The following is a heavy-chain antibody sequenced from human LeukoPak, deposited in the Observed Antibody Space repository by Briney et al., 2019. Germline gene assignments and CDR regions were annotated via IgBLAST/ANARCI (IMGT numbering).Heavy chain of an antibody. CDR3: AREGWNDPAFDI. D-gene: IGHD1-1*01. V-gene: IGHV3-30*04. J-gene: IGHJ3*02. CDR2: ISYGGSNK. Sequence: GRSLRLSCAASGFTFSSYAMHWVRQAPGKGLEWVAVISYGGSNKYYADSVKGRFTISRDNSKNTLYLQMNSLRAEDTAVYYCAREGWNDPAFDIWGQGTMVTVSS. CDR1: GFTFSSYA.